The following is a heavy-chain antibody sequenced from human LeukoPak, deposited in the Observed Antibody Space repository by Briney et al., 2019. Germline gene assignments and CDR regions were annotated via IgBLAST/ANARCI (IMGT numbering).Heavy chain of an antibody. J-gene: IGHJ3*02. CDR2: ISSSSSYI. Sequence: PGGSLRLSCAASGFSFSSYSINWVREAPGKGLEWVSSISSSSSYIYYADSVKGRFTISRDNAKNSLYLQMNSLRAEDTAVYYCARDGTGSDAFDIWGQGTMVTVSS. CDR3: ARDGTGSDAFDI. V-gene: IGHV3-21*01. CDR1: GFSFSSYS. D-gene: IGHD1-1*01.